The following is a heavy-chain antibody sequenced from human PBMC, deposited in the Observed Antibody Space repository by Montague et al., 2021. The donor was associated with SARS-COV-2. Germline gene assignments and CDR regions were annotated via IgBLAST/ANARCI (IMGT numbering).Heavy chain of an antibody. Sequence: SETLSLTCSVSGGSISGYYWSWIRQPPGKGLEWIGYIYHSGNTNYNPSLKSRVSISVDTSKNQFSLRLSSVTAADTAVYYCARDYRVELWQTNWSFGHWGRGTLVTVSS. CDR3: ARDYRVELWQTNWSFGH. J-gene: IGHJ2*01. CDR1: GGSISGYY. D-gene: IGHD3-16*01. CDR2: IYHSGNT. V-gene: IGHV4-59*01.